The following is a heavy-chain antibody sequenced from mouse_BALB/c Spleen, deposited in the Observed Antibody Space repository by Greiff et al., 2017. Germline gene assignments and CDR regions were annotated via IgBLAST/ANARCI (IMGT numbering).Heavy chain of an antibody. V-gene: IGHV1-4*01. J-gene: IGHJ4*01. Sequence: VQLQQSGAELATPGASVKMSCKASGYTFTSYWMHWVKQRPGQGLEWIGYINPSTGYTEYNQKFKDKATLTADKSSSTAYMQLSSLTSEDSAVYYCARFDYRAMDYWGQGTSVTVSS. D-gene: IGHD2-4*01. CDR1: GYTFTSYW. CDR2: INPSTGYT. CDR3: ARFDYRAMDY.